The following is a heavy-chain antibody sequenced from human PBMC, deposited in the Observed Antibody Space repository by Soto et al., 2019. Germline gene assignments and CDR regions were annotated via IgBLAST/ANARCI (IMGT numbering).Heavy chain of an antibody. V-gene: IGHV4-38-2*02. J-gene: IGHJ4*02. D-gene: IGHD1-26*01. CDR2: IHHRGST. Sequence: SETLSLTCAVSGYSIGSGYFWGWIRQPPGKGLEWIGSIHHRGSTYYNPSLKSRVTISVDTSKNQFSLKLTSVTAADTAVYFCAREVGATARAFDYWGQGALVTVSS. CDR3: AREVGATARAFDY. CDR1: GYSIGSGYF.